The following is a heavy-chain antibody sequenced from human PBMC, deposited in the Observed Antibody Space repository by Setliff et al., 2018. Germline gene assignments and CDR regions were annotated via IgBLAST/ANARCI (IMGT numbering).Heavy chain of an antibody. Sequence: PSETLSLTCAVSGAAVSTYHWSWLRQPPRKGLEWIGYVSYGGSTKYNPSLESRVTISLDTPKNQFSLKLTSVTAADTAVYYCARTGTTYYYSCMDVWGEGTTVTVSS. CDR3: ARTGTTYYYSCMDV. V-gene: IGHV4-59*08. J-gene: IGHJ6*03. CDR2: VSYGGST. CDR1: GAAVSTYH. D-gene: IGHD3-16*01.